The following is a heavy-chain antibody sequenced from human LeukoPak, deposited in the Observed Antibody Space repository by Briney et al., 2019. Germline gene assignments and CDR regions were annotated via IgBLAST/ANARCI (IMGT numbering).Heavy chain of an antibody. D-gene: IGHD3-9*01. J-gene: IGHJ6*03. Sequence: GGSLRLSCAASGFTFDDYGMNWVRQAPGKGLEWISGIHWNGDTTYYAASVEGRFTISRDNAKNSLYLQMNSLRAEDTALYYCARGLRYYYYYYMDVWGKGTTVTVSS. CDR2: IHWNGDTT. CDR3: ARGLRYYYYYYMDV. V-gene: IGHV3-20*04. CDR1: GFTFDDYG.